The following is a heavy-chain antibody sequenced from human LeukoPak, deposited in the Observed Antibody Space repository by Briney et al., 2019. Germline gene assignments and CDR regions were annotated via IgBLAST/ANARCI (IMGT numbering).Heavy chain of an antibody. CDR2: ISSSSTYI. J-gene: IGHJ4*02. CDR1: GFTFSTYS. V-gene: IGHV3-21*01. CDR3: ARGDYHVDY. D-gene: IGHD3-16*01. Sequence: GGSLRLSCAASGFTFSTYSMNWVRQAPGRGLEWVSSISSSSTYIYYADSLKGRFTISRDNAKNTVYLEMNSLRAEDTAVYYCARGDYHVDYWGQGNLVTVSS.